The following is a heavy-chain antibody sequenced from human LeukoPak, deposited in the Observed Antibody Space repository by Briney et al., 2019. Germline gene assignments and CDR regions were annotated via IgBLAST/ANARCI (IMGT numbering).Heavy chain of an antibody. CDR3: ARGSRRYFDWSRSDY. J-gene: IGHJ4*02. Sequence: PGGSLRLSCTAAGFSFSPYCLTWVRHSPGKCLEWVANIKPDGSERQYVESVKGRFTISRDNAKNSLYLQMNSLRAEDTAVYYCARGSRRYFDWSRSDYWGQGTLVTVSS. CDR2: IKPDGSER. CDR1: GFSFSPYC. V-gene: IGHV3-7*01. D-gene: IGHD3-9*01.